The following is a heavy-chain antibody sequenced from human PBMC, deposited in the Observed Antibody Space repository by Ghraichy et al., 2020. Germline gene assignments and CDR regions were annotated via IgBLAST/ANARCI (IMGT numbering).Heavy chain of an antibody. V-gene: IGHV4-34*01. CDR1: GGSFSGYY. Sequence: SQTLSLTCAVYGGSFSGYYWSWIRQPPGKGLEWIGEINHSGSTNYNPSLKSRVTISVDTSKNQFSLKLSSVTAADTAVYYCARGGEFGKNIVVVPAAMEYSSSADLWGQGTLVTVSS. D-gene: IGHD2-2*01. CDR2: INHSGST. CDR3: ARGGEFGKNIVVVPAAMEYSSSADL. J-gene: IGHJ5*02.